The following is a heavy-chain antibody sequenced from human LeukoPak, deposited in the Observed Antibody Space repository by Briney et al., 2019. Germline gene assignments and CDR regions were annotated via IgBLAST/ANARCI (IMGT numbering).Heavy chain of an antibody. CDR3: AKGEGSGWYYFDY. D-gene: IGHD6-19*01. CDR1: GFTFSSYA. V-gene: IGHV3-23*01. CDR2: ISDSGGST. J-gene: IGHJ4*02. Sequence: GGSLRLSCAASGFTFSSYAMSWVRQAPGKGLEWVSAISDSGGSTYYADSVKGRFTISRDNPKNTLYLQMNSLRAEDTAVYYCAKGEGSGWYYFDYWGQGTLVTVSS.